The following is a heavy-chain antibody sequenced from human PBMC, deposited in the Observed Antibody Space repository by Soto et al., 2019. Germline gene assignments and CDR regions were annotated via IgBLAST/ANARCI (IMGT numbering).Heavy chain of an antibody. CDR3: ASSVHESRNWFDP. J-gene: IGHJ5*02. Sequence: ETLSLTCAVYGGSFSGYYWSWIRQPPGKGLEWIGEINHSGSTNYNPSLKSRVTISVDTSKNQFSLKLSSVTAADTAVYYCASSVHESRNWFDPWGQGTLVTVSS. CDR2: INHSGST. CDR1: GGSFSGYY. V-gene: IGHV4-34*01. D-gene: IGHD1-1*01.